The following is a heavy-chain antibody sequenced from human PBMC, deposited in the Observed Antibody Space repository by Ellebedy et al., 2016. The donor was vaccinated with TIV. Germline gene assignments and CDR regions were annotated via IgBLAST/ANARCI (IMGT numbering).Heavy chain of an antibody. CDR3: ARDTVGPLHDSSDY. CDR2: ISSSGSTI. CDR1: GFTFSSYS. D-gene: IGHD6-13*01. J-gene: IGHJ4*02. Sequence: GESLKISCAASGFTFSSYSMNWVRQAPGKGLEWVSYISSSGSTIYYADSVKGRFTISRDNAKNSLYLQMNSLRDEDTAVYYCARDTVGPLHDSSDYWGQGTLATVSS. V-gene: IGHV3-48*02.